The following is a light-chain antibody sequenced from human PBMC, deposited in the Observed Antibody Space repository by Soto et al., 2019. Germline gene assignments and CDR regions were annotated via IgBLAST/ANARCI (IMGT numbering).Light chain of an antibody. CDR3: QQRSNWLT. CDR2: DAS. J-gene: IGKJ4*01. Sequence: EIVLTQSPATLSLSPGERATLSCRASQSVSSYFAWYQQKPGQAPRLLIYDASNRATGIPARFSGSGSGTDFTLNISSLEPEDFAVYYCQQRSNWLTFGGGTKVEIK. V-gene: IGKV3-11*01. CDR1: QSVSSY.